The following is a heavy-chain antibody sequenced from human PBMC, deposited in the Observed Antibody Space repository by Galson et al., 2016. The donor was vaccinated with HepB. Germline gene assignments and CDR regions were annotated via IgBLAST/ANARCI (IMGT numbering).Heavy chain of an antibody. CDR1: GFTFSSYS. D-gene: IGHD1-26*01. CDR3: ARGDIVGAIFDY. CDR2: ICSSSSYI. J-gene: IGHJ4*02. V-gene: IGHV3-21*01. Sequence: SLRLSCAASGFTFSSYSMNWVRQAPGKGLEWVSSICSSSSYIYYADSVKGRFTISRDNAKNPLYLQMNSLRAEDTAVYYCARGDIVGAIFDYWGQGTLVTVSS.